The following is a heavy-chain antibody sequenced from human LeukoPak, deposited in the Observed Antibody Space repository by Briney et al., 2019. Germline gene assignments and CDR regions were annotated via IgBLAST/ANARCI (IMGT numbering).Heavy chain of an antibody. D-gene: IGHD3-22*01. V-gene: IGHV3-33*01. Sequence: PGGSLRLSCAASGFTFSSYGMHWVRQAPGKGLEWVAVIWYDGSNKYYADSVKGRFTISRDNSKNTLYLQMNSLRAEDTAMYYCARDTWEGSSGYIRAFDIWGQGTMVTVSS. CDR2: IWYDGSNK. CDR1: GFTFSSYG. J-gene: IGHJ3*02. CDR3: ARDTWEGSSGYIRAFDI.